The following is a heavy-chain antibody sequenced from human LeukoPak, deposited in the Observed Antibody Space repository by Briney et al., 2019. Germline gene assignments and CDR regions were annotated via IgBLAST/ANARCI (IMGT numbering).Heavy chain of an antibody. D-gene: IGHD6-13*01. J-gene: IGHJ4*02. Sequence: SGGSLRLSCAASGFTFSSYAMSWVRQAPGKGREWVSSISGSGGSTYYADSVKGRFTISRDNSKNTLYLQMNSLRAEDTAVYYCAKRIAAALDYWGQGTLVTVSS. V-gene: IGHV3-23*01. CDR3: AKRIAAALDY. CDR1: GFTFSSYA. CDR2: ISGSGGST.